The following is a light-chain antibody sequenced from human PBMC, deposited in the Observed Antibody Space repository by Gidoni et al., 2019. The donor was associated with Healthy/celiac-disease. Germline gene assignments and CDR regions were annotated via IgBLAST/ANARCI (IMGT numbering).Light chain of an antibody. Sequence: EIVLTPSPATLSLSPGERATLSCRASQSVSSYLAWYQQNPGQAPRLLIYDASNRATGLPARFSSGRSGTDFTLTISSLEPEEFAVYYCQQRSNWPITFGQGTRLEIK. CDR2: DAS. CDR1: QSVSSY. J-gene: IGKJ5*01. V-gene: IGKV3-11*01. CDR3: QQRSNWPIT.